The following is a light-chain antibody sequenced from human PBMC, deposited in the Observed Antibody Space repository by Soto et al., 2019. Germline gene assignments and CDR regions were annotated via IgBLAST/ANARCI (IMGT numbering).Light chain of an antibody. CDR1: QSISSW. V-gene: IGKV1-5*03. CDR2: KAS. Sequence: DIQMTQSPSTLSASVGDRVTIPCRASQSISSWLAWYQQKPGKAPKLLIYKASSLESGVPSSFSGSGSGTEFTLTVSSLQPDDFATYYCQQYNSYSWTFGQGTKV. J-gene: IGKJ1*01. CDR3: QQYNSYSWT.